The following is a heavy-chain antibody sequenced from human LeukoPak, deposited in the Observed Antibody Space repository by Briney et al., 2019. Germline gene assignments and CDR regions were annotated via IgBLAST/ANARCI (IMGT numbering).Heavy chain of an antibody. CDR3: ARESTYYYDSSGYYPDY. CDR1: GGSISSGDYY. V-gene: IGHV4-30-4*01. Sequence: PSETLSLTCTVSGGSISSGDYYWSWIRQPPGKGLEWIGYIYYSGSTYYNPSLKSRVTISVDTSKNQFSLKLSSVTAADTAVYYCARESTYYYDSSGYYPDYWGQGTLVTVSS. J-gene: IGHJ4*02. D-gene: IGHD3-22*01. CDR2: IYYSGST.